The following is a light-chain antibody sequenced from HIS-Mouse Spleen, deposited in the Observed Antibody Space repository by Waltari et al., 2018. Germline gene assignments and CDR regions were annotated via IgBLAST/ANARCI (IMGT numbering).Light chain of an antibody. Sequence: DIQMTQSPSPLSASVGDSVTITCQASQDISNYLNWYQQKPGKAPKLLIYDASNLETGVPSRFSGSGSGTDFTFTISSLQPEDIATYYCQQYDNLPPYTFGQGTKLEIK. CDR2: DAS. J-gene: IGKJ2*01. CDR1: QDISNY. V-gene: IGKV1-33*01. CDR3: QQYDNLPPYT.